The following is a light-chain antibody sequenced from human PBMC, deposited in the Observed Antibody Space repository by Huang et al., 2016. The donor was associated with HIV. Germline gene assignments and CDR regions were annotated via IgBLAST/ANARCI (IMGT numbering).Light chain of an antibody. CDR2: AAA. CDR3: QQYDSLPRT. J-gene: IGKJ3*01. CDR1: RHIYSY. V-gene: IGKV1-33*01. Sequence: DIQLTQSPSSLSASIGDRVTITCRASRHIYSYLNWYQHRPGKAPKLLIYAAAKLEVGVPSRFSGSGSGRNFTLIISSLQPEDFATYYCQQYDSLPRTFGPGTKV.